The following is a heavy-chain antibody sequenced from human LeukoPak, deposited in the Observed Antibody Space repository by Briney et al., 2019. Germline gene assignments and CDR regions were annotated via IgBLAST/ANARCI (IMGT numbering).Heavy chain of an antibody. D-gene: IGHD6-19*01. J-gene: IGHJ4*02. Sequence: GGSLRLSCAASGFTFSSYSMNWVRQAPGKGLEGVSSISSSSSYIYYADSVKGRFTISRDNARNSLYLQMNSLRAEDTAVYYCAREEHSSGWYVFPMDYWGQGTLVTVSS. V-gene: IGHV3-21*01. CDR3: AREEHSSGWYVFPMDY. CDR1: GFTFSSYS. CDR2: ISSSSSYI.